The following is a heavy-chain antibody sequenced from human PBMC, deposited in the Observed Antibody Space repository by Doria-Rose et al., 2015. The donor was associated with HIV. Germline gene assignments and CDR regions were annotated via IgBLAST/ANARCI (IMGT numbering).Heavy chain of an antibody. CDR2: IYSDDER. D-gene: IGHD6-13*01. CDR1: GVSLSSPGMG. Sequence: SGPVLVKPTETLTLACTVSGVSLSSPGMGVRWIRQPPGKALEWPANIYSDDERSYNTSLRSRLTISRSTSKSQVVLTMTDMDPVDTATYYCARIKSSRWYHKYYFDFWGQGTLVIVSA. J-gene: IGHJ4*02. CDR3: ARIKSSRWYHKYYFDF. V-gene: IGHV2-26*01.